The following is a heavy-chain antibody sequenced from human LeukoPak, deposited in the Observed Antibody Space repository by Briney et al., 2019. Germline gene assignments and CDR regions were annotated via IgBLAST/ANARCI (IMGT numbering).Heavy chain of an antibody. Sequence: GGSLRLSCAASGFTFSSYSMNWVRQAPGKGLEWVSYISSSSSTIYYADSVQGRFTISRDNAKNSLFLQMNSLRADDTAVYYCARDWAYCSNGVCFPLDHWGQGTLVTVSS. CDR3: ARDWAYCSNGVCFPLDH. CDR2: ISSSSSTI. D-gene: IGHD2-8*01. V-gene: IGHV3-48*04. J-gene: IGHJ4*02. CDR1: GFTFSSYS.